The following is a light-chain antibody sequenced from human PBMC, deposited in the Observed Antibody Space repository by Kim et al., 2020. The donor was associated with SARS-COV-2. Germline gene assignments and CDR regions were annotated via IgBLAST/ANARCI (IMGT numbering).Light chain of an antibody. CDR2: GAS. Sequence: WTPGERATPSCRASQSVRSNYLAWFQQKPGQAPRLLINGASSRATGIPDRFSGSGSGTDFSLNISRLEPEDFAVYYCHQYGSSPYTFGQGTKLEI. CDR1: QSVRSNY. V-gene: IGKV3-20*01. CDR3: HQYGSSPYT. J-gene: IGKJ2*01.